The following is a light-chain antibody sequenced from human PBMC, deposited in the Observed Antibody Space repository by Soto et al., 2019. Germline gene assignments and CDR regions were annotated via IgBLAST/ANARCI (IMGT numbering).Light chain of an antibody. J-gene: IGKJ4*01. Sequence: LTQSPSTLSAAVGDRVTITCRASQSVSSGSLAWYQQKPGQAPRLLIYDASSRATGIPDRFSGSGSGTDFTLTISRLEPEDFAVYYCQQYGSSLLTFGGGTKVEIK. CDR1: QSVSSGS. V-gene: IGKV3-20*01. CDR2: DAS. CDR3: QQYGSSLLT.